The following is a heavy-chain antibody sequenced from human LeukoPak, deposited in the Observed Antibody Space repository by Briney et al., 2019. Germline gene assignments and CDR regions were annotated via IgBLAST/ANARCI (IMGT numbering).Heavy chain of an antibody. D-gene: IGHD4-17*01. J-gene: IGHJ5*02. V-gene: IGHV4-59*01. CDR3: ARQDYGDNNWFDP. CDR2: VSYSGST. CDR1: GGSISNSY. Sequence: PSETLSLTCTVSGGSISNSYWSWIRQPPGKGLEWIGYVSYSGSTNYNPSLRSRVTISVDTSKNQFSLELSSVTAADTAVYYCARQDYGDNNWFDPWGQGTLVTVSS.